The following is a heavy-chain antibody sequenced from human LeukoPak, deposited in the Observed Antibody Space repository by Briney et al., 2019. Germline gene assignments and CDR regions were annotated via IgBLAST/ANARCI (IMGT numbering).Heavy chain of an antibody. V-gene: IGHV4-61*02. Sequence: SETLSLTCTVSGGSISGGSYYWSWIRQPAGKGLEWIGRIYTSGSTNYNPSLKSRVTISVDTSKNQFSLKLSSVTAADTAVYYCARVRIAAAYDAFDIWGQGTMVTVSS. CDR3: ARVRIAAAYDAFDI. D-gene: IGHD6-13*01. CDR2: IYTSGST. J-gene: IGHJ3*02. CDR1: GGSISGGSYY.